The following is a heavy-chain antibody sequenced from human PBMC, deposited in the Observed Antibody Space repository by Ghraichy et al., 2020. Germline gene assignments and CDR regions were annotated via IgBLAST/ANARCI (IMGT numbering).Heavy chain of an antibody. Sequence: GGSLRLSCAASGFTFSSYAMRWVRQAPGKGLEWVSAISGSGGSTYYADSVKGRFTISRDNSKNTLYLQMNSLRAEDTAVYYCAKDPWPASSGYFQHWGQGTLVTVSS. CDR2: ISGSGGST. D-gene: IGHD6-19*01. CDR1: GFTFSSYA. V-gene: IGHV3-23*01. CDR3: AKDPWPASSGYFQH. J-gene: IGHJ1*01.